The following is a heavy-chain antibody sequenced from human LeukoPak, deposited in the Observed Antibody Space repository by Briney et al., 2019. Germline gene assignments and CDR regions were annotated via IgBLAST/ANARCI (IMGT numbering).Heavy chain of an antibody. Sequence: SETLSLTCTVSGTSISSYYWTWVRQPPGKGLEWIGHSSYSGSTSYNPSLKSRLTISVDTSKNQFSLRLSSVTAADTAVYYCATEVWSGHYWGQETLVTVSS. CDR1: GTSISSYY. D-gene: IGHD3-10*01. CDR2: SSYSGST. J-gene: IGHJ4*02. CDR3: ATEVWSGHY. V-gene: IGHV4-59*01.